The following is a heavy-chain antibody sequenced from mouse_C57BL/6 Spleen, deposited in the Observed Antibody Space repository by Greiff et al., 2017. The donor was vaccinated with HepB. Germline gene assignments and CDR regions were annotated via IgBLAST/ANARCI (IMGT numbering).Heavy chain of an antibody. D-gene: IGHD2-5*01. CDR3: ARKGTYYSIYFDY. CDR2: INPYNGDT. CDR1: GYSFTGYF. V-gene: IGHV1-20*01. Sequence: EVKVVESGPELVKPGDSVKISCKASGYSFTGYFMNWVMQSHGKSLEWIGRINPYNGDTFYNQKFKGKATLTVDKSSSTAHMELRSLTSEDSAVYYCARKGTYYSIYFDYWGQGTTLTVSS. J-gene: IGHJ2*01.